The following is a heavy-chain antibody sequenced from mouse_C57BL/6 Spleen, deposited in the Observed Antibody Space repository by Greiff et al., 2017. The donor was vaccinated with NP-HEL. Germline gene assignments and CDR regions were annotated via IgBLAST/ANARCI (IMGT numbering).Heavy chain of an antibody. J-gene: IGHJ4*01. CDR1: GYSITSGYY. CDR2: ISYDGSN. Sequence: EVKLMESGPGLVKPSQSLSLTCSVTGYSITSGYYWNWIRQFPGNKLEWRGYISYDGSNNYNPSLKNRISITRDTSKNQFFLKLNSVTTEDTATYYCARLSAYYSNPYYAMDYWGQGTSVTVSS. D-gene: IGHD2-5*01. CDR3: ARLSAYYSNPYYAMDY. V-gene: IGHV3-6*01.